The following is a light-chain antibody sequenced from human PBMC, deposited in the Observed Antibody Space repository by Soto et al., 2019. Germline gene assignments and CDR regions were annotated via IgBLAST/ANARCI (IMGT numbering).Light chain of an antibody. CDR2: DVS. CDR3: TSYTTSTPFEV. J-gene: IGLJ1*01. Sequence: QSALTQPASVSGSPGQSIAISCTGVRTDVADDYDYVSWYQQHPGQAPQLIIYDVSNRPSGVSDRFSGSKSGNTASLTTSGLQAEDEAEYYCTSYTTSTPFEVFGTGTKLTVL. CDR1: RTDVADDYDY. V-gene: IGLV2-14*03.